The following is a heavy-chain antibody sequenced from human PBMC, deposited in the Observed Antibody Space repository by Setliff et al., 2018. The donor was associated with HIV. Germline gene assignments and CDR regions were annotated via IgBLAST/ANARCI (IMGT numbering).Heavy chain of an antibody. D-gene: IGHD6-19*01. Sequence: SETLSLTCTVSGGSTDSGSYYWAWIRQPPGKGLEWIGSMYYTGSPYYNPSLKSRVTISIDTSKNQFSLKLNSVTAADTAMYYCARDGGSSGWYFVLGYSDYWGPGTLVTVSS. CDR2: MYYTGSP. J-gene: IGHJ4*02. CDR3: ARDGGSSGWYFVLGYSDY. CDR1: GGSTDSGSYY. V-gene: IGHV4-39*02.